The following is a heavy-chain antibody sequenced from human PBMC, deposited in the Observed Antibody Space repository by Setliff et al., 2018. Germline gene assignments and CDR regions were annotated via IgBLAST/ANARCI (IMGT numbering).Heavy chain of an antibody. D-gene: IGHD6-19*01. CDR1: GYTFSRYW. Sequence: PGVSLRLSCAASGYTFSRYWMDWVRQAPGKGLEWVANIKEDGSEKHYVDSVKGRFTISRDNAKNSLYLQMNSLTVEDTAVYYCASHEPWLWNAFDIWGQGTMVTVSS. J-gene: IGHJ3*02. V-gene: IGHV3-7*01. CDR2: IKEDGSEK. CDR3: ASHEPWLWNAFDI.